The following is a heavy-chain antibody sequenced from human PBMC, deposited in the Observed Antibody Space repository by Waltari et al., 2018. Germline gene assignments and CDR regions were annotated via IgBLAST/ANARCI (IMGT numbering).Heavy chain of an antibody. Sequence: EVQLLESGGGLVQPGGSLRLSCAASGLTFSSYAMSWVRQAPGKGLEWVSVIYSGGSTYYADSVKSRFTISRDNSKNTLYLQMNSLRAEDTAVYYCAKVRTYYDILTGFTGYYYMDVWGKGTTVTVSS. CDR2: IYSGGST. D-gene: IGHD3-9*01. CDR1: GLTFSSYA. V-gene: IGHV3-23*03. J-gene: IGHJ6*03. CDR3: AKVRTYYDILTGFTGYYYMDV.